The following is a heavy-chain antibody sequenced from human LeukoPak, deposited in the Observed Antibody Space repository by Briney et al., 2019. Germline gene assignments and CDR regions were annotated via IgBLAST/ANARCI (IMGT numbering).Heavy chain of an antibody. D-gene: IGHD3-16*01. CDR1: GFTFSSYA. CDR3: ARHAVGELPFNWFDP. CDR2: ISGSGGST. J-gene: IGHJ5*02. Sequence: GGSLRLSCAASGFTFSSYAMSWVRQAPGKGLEWVSAISGSGGSTYYADSVKGRFTISRDNAKNSLYLQMNSLRAEDTALYYCARHAVGELPFNWFDPWGQGTLVTVSS. V-gene: IGHV3-23*01.